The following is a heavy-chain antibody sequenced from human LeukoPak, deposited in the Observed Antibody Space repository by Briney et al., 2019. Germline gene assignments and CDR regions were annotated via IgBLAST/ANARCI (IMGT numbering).Heavy chain of an antibody. CDR3: AKMPIWVATINYNY. D-gene: IGHD5-12*01. Sequence: GGSLRLSCAASGFTFSNYDMHWVRQAPGKGLEWVAFVRYDGNDKYYADSVKGRFTVSRDNSKNTLYLQMNSLRAEDTAVYYCAKMPIWVATINYNYWGQGTLVTVSS. J-gene: IGHJ4*02. CDR2: VRYDGNDK. CDR1: GFTFSNYD. V-gene: IGHV3-30*02.